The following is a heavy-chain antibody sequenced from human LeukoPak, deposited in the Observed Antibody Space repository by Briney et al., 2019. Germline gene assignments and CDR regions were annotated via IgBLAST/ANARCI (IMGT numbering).Heavy chain of an antibody. J-gene: IGHJ4*02. CDR1: GGSISSYY. D-gene: IGHD5-12*01. CDR3: ARRATMLAGGYFDY. CDR2: IYASGST. V-gene: IGHV4-4*09. Sequence: SETLSLTCTVSGGSISSYYWSWIRQPPGKGLEWIGYIYASGSTTHNPSLKSRVTISIDTSKNQFSLRLSSVTAADTAVYYCARRATMLAGGYFDYWGQGTLVSVSS.